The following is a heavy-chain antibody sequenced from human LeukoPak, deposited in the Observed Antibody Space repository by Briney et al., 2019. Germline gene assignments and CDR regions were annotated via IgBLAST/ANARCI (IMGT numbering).Heavy chain of an antibody. CDR1: GGSISSSSYY. CDR3: ARHLGYCSSTSCYGEYYYYYMDV. V-gene: IGHV4-39*01. Sequence: SETLSLTCTVSGGSISSSSYYRGWIRQPPGKGLEWIGSIYYSGSTYYNPSLKSRVTISVDTSKNQFSLKLSSVTAADTAVYYCARHLGYCSSTSCYGEYYYYYMDVWGKGTTVTVSS. D-gene: IGHD2-2*01. CDR2: IYYSGST. J-gene: IGHJ6*03.